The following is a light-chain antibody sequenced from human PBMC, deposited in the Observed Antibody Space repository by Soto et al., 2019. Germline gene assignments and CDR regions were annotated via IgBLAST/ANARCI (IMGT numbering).Light chain of an antibody. CDR2: GAS. J-gene: IGKJ3*01. Sequence: EIVLTQSPGTLSLSPGERATLSCRASQSVSSSYLAWYQQKPGQAPRLLIYGASSRATGIPDRFSGSRSWTDFTLPTSRLQPEDFAVYYCQQYGSSPPFTFGPGTKVDIK. CDR3: QQYGSSPPFT. CDR1: QSVSSSY. V-gene: IGKV3-20*01.